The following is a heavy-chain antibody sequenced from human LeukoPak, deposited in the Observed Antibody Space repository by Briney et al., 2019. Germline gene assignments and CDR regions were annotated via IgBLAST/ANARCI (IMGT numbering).Heavy chain of an antibody. V-gene: IGHV5-51*01. CDR3: ARPMEEVPDAFDI. CDR1: GYSFTSYW. Sequence: GESLKISCKGSGYSFTSYWIGWVRQMPGKGMEWMGIIYPGDSDTRYSPSFQGQVTISADKSISTAYLQWSSLKASDTAMYYCARPMEEVPDAFDIWGQGTMVTVSS. D-gene: IGHD2-8*01. J-gene: IGHJ3*02. CDR2: IYPGDSDT.